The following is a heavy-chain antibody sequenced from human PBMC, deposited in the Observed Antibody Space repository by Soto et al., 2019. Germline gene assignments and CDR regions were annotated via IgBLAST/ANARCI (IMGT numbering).Heavy chain of an antibody. CDR2: SSGSGGSP. CDR1: EVTFSSYA. V-gene: IGHV3-23*01. CDR3: ANSRLRQWGYSSSWSTTEFDL. D-gene: IGHD6-13*01. J-gene: IGHJ5*02. Sequence: VGPLRLSCTDSEVTFSSYAVSRVRQALGKGLESVSASSGSGGSPYYADSVKGRFTSSRDNSKNTLYLQMNSLRAEDTAVYYCANSRLRQWGYSSSWSTTEFDLWGQGTLVTVSS.